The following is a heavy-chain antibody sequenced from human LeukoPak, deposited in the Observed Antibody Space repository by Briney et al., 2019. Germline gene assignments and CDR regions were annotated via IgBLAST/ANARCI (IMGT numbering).Heavy chain of an antibody. V-gene: IGHV4-39*07. CDR1: GGSISSSSYY. CDR3: AREWVLTVRGVNRRGNWFDP. CDR2: IYYSGST. J-gene: IGHJ5*02. Sequence: SSETLSLTCTVSGGSISSSSYYWGWIRQPPGKGLEWIGSIYYSGSTYYNPSLKSRVTISVDTSKNQFSLKLSSVTAADTAVYYCAREWVLTVRGVNRRGNWFDPWGQGTLVTVSS. D-gene: IGHD3-10*01.